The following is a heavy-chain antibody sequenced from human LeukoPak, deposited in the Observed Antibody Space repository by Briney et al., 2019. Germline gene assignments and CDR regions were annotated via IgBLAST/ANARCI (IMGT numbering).Heavy chain of an antibody. CDR3: ARDRNEWLAFDY. Sequence: ASVKVSCKASGYTFTGYYMHWVRQAPGQGLEWMGWINPNSGGTNYAQKFQGRVSMARDTSISTVYMDLSRLRSDDTAVYYCARDRNEWLAFDYWGQGTLVTVSS. J-gene: IGHJ4*02. CDR1: GYTFTGYY. D-gene: IGHD3-3*01. CDR2: INPNSGGT. V-gene: IGHV1-2*02.